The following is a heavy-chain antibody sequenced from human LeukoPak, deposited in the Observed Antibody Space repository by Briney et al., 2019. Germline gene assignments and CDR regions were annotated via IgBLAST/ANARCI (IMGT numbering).Heavy chain of an antibody. CDR2: INHSGST. CDR3: ARGLEGGYDILTGYHYFDY. J-gene: IGHJ4*02. D-gene: IGHD3-9*01. V-gene: IGHV4-34*01. Sequence: SETLSLTSAVYGGSFSGYYWSWIRQPPGKGLEWIGEINHSGSTNYNPSLKSRVTISVDTSKNQFSLKLSSVTAADTAVYYCARGLEGGYDILTGYHYFDYWGQGTLVTVSS. CDR1: GGSFSGYY.